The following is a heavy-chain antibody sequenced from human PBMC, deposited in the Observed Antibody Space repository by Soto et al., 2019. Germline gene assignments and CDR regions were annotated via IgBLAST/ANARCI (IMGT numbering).Heavy chain of an antibody. D-gene: IGHD5-18*01. CDR3: ARLALYSYGYLDYYYYGMDV. Sequence: KPSETLSLTCTVSGGSISSSSYYWGWIRQPPGKGLEWIGSIYYSGSTYYNPSLKSRVTISVDTSKNQFSLKLSSVTAADTAVYYCARLALYSYGYLDYYYYGMDVWGQGTTVTVSS. V-gene: IGHV4-39*01. CDR1: GGSISSSSYY. CDR2: IYYSGST. J-gene: IGHJ6*02.